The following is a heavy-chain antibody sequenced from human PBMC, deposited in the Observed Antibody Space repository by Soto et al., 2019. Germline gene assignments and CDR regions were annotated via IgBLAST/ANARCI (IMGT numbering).Heavy chain of an antibody. CDR1: GFTFSSYG. Sequence: GGSLRLSCAASGFTFSSYGMHWVRQAPGKGLEWVAVIWYDGSNKYYADSVKGRFTISRDNSKNTLYLQMNSLRAEDTAVYYCARDLEGYSSSWYLLAYYGMDVWGQGTTVTVSS. CDR2: IWYDGSNK. CDR3: ARDLEGYSSSWYLLAYYGMDV. V-gene: IGHV3-33*01. J-gene: IGHJ6*02. D-gene: IGHD6-13*01.